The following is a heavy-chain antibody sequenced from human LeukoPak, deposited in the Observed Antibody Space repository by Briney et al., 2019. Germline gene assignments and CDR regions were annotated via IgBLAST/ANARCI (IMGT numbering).Heavy chain of an antibody. Sequence: PGGSLRLSCAASGFTGFTFSSYSMNWARQAPGKGLEWVAYIRSDSTITYYADSVKGRFTISRDNARDLLYLQMNSLRAEDTAVYHCARVRSGSWDWVFWGQGTLVTVSS. J-gene: IGHJ4*02. CDR2: IRSDSTIT. CDR3: ARVRSGSWDWVF. CDR1: GFTGFTFSSYS. D-gene: IGHD6-13*01. V-gene: IGHV3-48*01.